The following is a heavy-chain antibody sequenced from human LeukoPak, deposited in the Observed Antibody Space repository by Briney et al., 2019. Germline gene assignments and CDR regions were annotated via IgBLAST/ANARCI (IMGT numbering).Heavy chain of an antibody. Sequence: PSETLSLTCTVSGGSIDSYYWSWIRQPPGKGLEWIGYIYYTGSTEYHPSLKSRVTISLDTSKNQFSLKLTSVTAADTAVYYCARLGPYYDFWSGYLPVDYWGQGTLVTVSS. CDR3: ARLGPYYDFWSGYLPVDY. CDR2: IYYTGST. CDR1: GGSIDSYY. J-gene: IGHJ4*02. V-gene: IGHV4-59*01. D-gene: IGHD3-3*01.